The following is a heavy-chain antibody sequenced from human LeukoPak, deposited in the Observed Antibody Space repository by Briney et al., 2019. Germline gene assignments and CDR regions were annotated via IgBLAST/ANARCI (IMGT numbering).Heavy chain of an antibody. CDR2: IYYSGST. D-gene: IGHD6-13*01. CDR1: GGSISSYY. Sequence: SETLSLTCTVSGGSISSYYWSWIRQPPGKGLEWIGYIYYSGSTNYNPSLKSRVTISVDTSKNQFSLKLSSVTAADTAVYYCARHLKAAVIQFFDYWGQGTLVTVSS. J-gene: IGHJ4*02. CDR3: ARHLKAAVIQFFDY. V-gene: IGHV4-59*08.